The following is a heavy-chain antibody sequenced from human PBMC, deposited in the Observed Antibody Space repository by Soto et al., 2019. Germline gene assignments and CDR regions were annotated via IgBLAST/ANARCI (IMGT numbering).Heavy chain of an antibody. V-gene: IGHV3-30*18. CDR1: GFTFSSYG. J-gene: IGHJ3*02. CDR3: EKGGSGDAFDI. CDR2: ISYDGSTK. D-gene: IGHD6-25*01. Sequence: GGSLRLSCAASGFTFSSYGMQRHRQAPGKGMERVAVISYDGSTKYYADSVKCRFTISRDNSKNTLYLHMNSLRAEDTAVYYCEKGGSGDAFDIWGQGKRVIVSS.